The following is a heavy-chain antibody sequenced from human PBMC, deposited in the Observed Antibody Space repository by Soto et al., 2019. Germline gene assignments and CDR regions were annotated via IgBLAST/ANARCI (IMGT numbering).Heavy chain of an antibody. CDR2: IMPPLGSA. CDR3: AREGSRRLYGMDV. CDR1: GGTFSSSF. V-gene: IGHV1-69*14. Sequence: QVQLVQSGAEVKKPGSSVKVSCKASGGTFSSSFISWVRQAPGQGLEWMGGIMPPLGSANYAQKFPGSVTIGSDTSTSAVYMELSSLRSDDTAVYYSAREGSRRLYGMDVWGQGTTVTVSS. J-gene: IGHJ6*02. D-gene: IGHD2-2*01.